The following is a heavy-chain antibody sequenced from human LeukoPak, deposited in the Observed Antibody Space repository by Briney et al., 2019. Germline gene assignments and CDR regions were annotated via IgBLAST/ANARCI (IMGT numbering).Heavy chain of an antibody. CDR3: ARDWSKYCSSTSCYPAAAFDI. J-gene: IGHJ3*02. D-gene: IGHD2-2*01. CDR2: IKQDGSEK. Sequence: PGGSLRLSCAASGFTFSSYWMSWVRQAPGKGLEWVANIKQDGSEKYYVDSVKGRFTISRDNAKNSLYLQMNSLRAEDTAVYYCARDWSKYCSSTSCYPAAAFDIWGQGTMVTVSS. CDR1: GFTFSSYW. V-gene: IGHV3-7*01.